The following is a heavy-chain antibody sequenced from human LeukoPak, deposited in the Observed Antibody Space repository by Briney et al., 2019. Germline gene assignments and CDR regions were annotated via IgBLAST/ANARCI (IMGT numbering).Heavy chain of an antibody. CDR3: VKDMSKYFDWAPYYFDS. Sequence: QPGRSLRLSCAASGFTFSSYGMHWVRQAPGRGLEHLSAITSSGVETYYADSVKGRFTISRDNSKDTLYLQMSSLGPEDTATYYCVKDMSKYFDWAPYYFDSWGQGTLVTVSS. V-gene: IGHV3-64D*06. CDR1: GFTFSSYG. J-gene: IGHJ4*02. CDR2: ITSSGVET. D-gene: IGHD3-9*01.